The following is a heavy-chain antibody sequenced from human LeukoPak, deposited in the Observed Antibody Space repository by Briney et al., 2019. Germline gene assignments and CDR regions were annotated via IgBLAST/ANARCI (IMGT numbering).Heavy chain of an antibody. Sequence: SETLSLTCTVSGGSTRNDYWSWIRQPPGKGLEWIGYIYYSGSTNYSPSLKSRVTISVDTSKNQFSLELSSVTAADTAVYYCASTHDGSDYYYAHWGQGTLVTVSS. D-gene: IGHD3-22*01. V-gene: IGHV4-59*01. CDR1: GGSTRNDY. CDR2: IYYSGST. J-gene: IGHJ4*02. CDR3: ASTHDGSDYYYAH.